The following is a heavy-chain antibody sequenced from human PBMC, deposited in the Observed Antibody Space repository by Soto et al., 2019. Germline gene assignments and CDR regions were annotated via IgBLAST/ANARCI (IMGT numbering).Heavy chain of an antibody. Sequence: SGPTLVNPTQTLTLQYTLSVFSITPHGAGVGWVRQPPGQALEWLALIYWADDKRYRPSLRNKLTIPLDTSKDHVRRTMTDMGHADTATYYCADGYVQLLAPLHYFDSWGQGTQVTVSS. CDR1: VFSITPHGAG. V-gene: IGHV2-5*02. CDR3: ADGYVQLLAPLHYFDS. J-gene: IGHJ4*02. D-gene: IGHD2-21*02. CDR2: IYWADDK.